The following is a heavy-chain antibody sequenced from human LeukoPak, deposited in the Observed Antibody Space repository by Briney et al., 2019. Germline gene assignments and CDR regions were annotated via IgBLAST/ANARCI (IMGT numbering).Heavy chain of an antibody. CDR2: ISYDGSNK. V-gene: IGHV3-30-3*01. CDR3: ARSRNYPLPLETTTDY. D-gene: IGHD4-11*01. CDR1: GFTFSSYA. Sequence: PGGSLRLSCAASGFTFSSYAMHWVRQAPGKGLEWVAVISYDGSNKYYADSVKGRFTISRDNSKNTLYLQMNGLRAEDTAVYYCARSRNYPLPLETTTDYWGQGTLVTVSS. J-gene: IGHJ4*02.